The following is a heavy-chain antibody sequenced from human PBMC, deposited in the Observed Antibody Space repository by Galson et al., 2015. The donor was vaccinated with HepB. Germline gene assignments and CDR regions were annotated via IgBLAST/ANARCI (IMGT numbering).Heavy chain of an antibody. V-gene: IGHV1-69*08. CDR3: ARVGGRGHTFDY. CDR1: GGTFSSYP. J-gene: IGHJ4*02. CDR2: IIPLLDTT. D-gene: IGHD2-15*01. Sequence: SVKVSCKASGGTFSSYPITWVRQAPGQGLEWLGRIIPLLDTTKYSQKSQDRVTITADKSTGTAYMELTDLTSEDTAIYYCARVGGRGHTFDYWGQGTQVTVSS.